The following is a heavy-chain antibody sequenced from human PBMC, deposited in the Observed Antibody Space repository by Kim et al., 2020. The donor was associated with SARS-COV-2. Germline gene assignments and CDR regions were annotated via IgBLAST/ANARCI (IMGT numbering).Heavy chain of an antibody. CDR1: EFTFSRYW. J-gene: IGHJ6*02. CDR3: VRDRGGRTGMDV. V-gene: IGHV3-7*01. Sequence: GGSLRLSCVDSEFTFSRYWMSWVRQAPGKGLEWVAYIKEDGSEKYYVDSVKGRFTISRDNAKNSLYLQMNSLRAEDTAVYYCVRDRGGRTGMDVWGQGTT. CDR2: IKEDGSEK.